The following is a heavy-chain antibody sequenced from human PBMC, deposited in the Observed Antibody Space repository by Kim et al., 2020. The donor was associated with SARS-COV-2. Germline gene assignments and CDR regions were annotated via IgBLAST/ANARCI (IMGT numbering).Heavy chain of an antibody. D-gene: IGHD2-2*01. CDR3: AKVLYCSSTSCPLLGPVAVAGTGPFDY. CDR1: GFTFGDYA. J-gene: IGHJ4*02. V-gene: IGHV3-9*01. CDR2: ISWNSGSI. Sequence: GGSLRLSCAASGFTFGDYAMHWVRQAPGKGLEWVSGISWNSGSIGYADSVKGRFTISRDNAKNSLYLQMNSLRAEDTALYYCAKVLYCSSTSCPLLGPVAVAGTGPFDYWGQGTLVTVSS.